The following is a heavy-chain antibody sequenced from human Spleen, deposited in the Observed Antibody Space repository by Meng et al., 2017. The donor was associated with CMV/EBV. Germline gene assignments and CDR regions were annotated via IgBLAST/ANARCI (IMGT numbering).Heavy chain of an antibody. CDR3: ARVYRSRFGELSTYYYYGMDV. CDR2: IIPIFGTA. J-gene: IGHJ6*02. Sequence: SVKVSCKASGYTFTSYGISWVRQAPGQGLEWMGGIIPIFGTANYAQKFQGRVTITTDESTSTAYMELSSLRSEDTAVYYCARVYRSRFGELSTYYYYGMDVWGQGTTVTVSS. CDR1: GYTFTSYG. V-gene: IGHV1-69*05. D-gene: IGHD3-10*01.